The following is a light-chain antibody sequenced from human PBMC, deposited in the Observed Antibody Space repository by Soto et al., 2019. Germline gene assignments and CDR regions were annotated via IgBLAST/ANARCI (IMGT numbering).Light chain of an antibody. J-gene: IGLJ1*01. V-gene: IGLV2-14*03. CDR2: DVS. CDR3: SSYTATTTSYV. CDR1: NSDVGGYNY. Sequence: QSALAQPASVSESPGQSITISCTGTNSDVGGYNYVSWYQQHPGKVPKLMIYDVSNRPSGVSNRFPGSKSGNTASLTISGLQAEDEADYYCSSYTATTTSYVFGTGTKVTVL.